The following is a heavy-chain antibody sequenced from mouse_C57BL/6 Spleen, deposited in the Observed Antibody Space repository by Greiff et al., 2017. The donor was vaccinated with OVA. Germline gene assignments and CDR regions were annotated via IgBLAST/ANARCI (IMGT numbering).Heavy chain of an antibody. CDR2: IWSDGST. D-gene: IGHD1-1*01. CDR1: GFSLTSYG. CDR3: ASNYGSSFSYAMDY. J-gene: IGHJ4*01. V-gene: IGHV2-6*03. Sequence: QVQLKESGPGLVAPSQSLSITCTVSGFSLTSYGVHWVRQPPGKGLEWLVVIWSDGSTTYNSALKSRLSISKDNSKSQVFLKMNSLQTDDTAMYYCASNYGSSFSYAMDYWGQGTSVTVSS.